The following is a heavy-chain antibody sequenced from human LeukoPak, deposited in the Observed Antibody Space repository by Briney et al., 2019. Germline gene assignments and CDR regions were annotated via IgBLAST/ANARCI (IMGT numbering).Heavy chain of an antibody. D-gene: IGHD3-10*01. Sequence: GGSLRPSCAASGFTFSSYGMHWVRQAPGKGLEWVAFIRYDGSNKYYADSVKGRFTISRDNSKNTLYLQMNSLRAEDTAVYYCAKVMVRGVIYDAFDIWGQGTMVTVSS. V-gene: IGHV3-30*02. CDR1: GFTFSSYG. J-gene: IGHJ3*02. CDR2: IRYDGSNK. CDR3: AKVMVRGVIYDAFDI.